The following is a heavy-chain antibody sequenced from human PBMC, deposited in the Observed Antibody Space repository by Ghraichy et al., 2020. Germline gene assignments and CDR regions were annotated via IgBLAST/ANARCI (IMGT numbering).Heavy chain of an antibody. Sequence: SETLSLTCTVSGGSISSYYWSWIRQPPGKGLEWIGYIYYSGSTNYNPSLKSRVTISVDTSKNQFSLKLSSVTAADTAVYYCARALRLGELSLPYDYWGQGTLVTVSS. CDR1: GGSISSYY. CDR3: ARALRLGELSLPYDY. D-gene: IGHD3-16*02. CDR2: IYYSGST. V-gene: IGHV4-59*01. J-gene: IGHJ4*02.